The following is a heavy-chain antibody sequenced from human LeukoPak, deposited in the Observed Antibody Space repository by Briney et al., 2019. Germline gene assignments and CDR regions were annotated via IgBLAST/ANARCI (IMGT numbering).Heavy chain of an antibody. CDR2: TYYRSKWYN. CDR1: GDSVSSINGA. Sequence: SQTLSLTCAISGDSVSSINGAWNWVRQSPSRGLEWLGRTYYRSKWYNDYAVSIQGRITINPDTSRNQFSLQLNSVTPDDTAAYYCARGVGTSGWYTFDYWGQGTLVTVSS. V-gene: IGHV6-1*01. J-gene: IGHJ4*02. CDR3: ARGVGTSGWYTFDY. D-gene: IGHD6-19*01.